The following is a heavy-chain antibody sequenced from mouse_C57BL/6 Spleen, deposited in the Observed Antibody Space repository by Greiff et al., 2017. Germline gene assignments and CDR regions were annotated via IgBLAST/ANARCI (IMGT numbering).Heavy chain of an antibody. D-gene: IGHD2-1*01. CDR2: ISSGGSYT. J-gene: IGHJ2*01. Sequence: EVQGVESGGDLVKPGGSLKLSCAASGFTFSSYGMSWVRQTPDKRLEWVATISSGGSYTNYPDSVKGRYTISRDNAKNTLYLQMSSLKSEDTAMYYCARPRDGNYVFDDWGQGTTLTVSS. V-gene: IGHV5-6*01. CDR1: GFTFSSYG. CDR3: ARPRDGNYVFDD.